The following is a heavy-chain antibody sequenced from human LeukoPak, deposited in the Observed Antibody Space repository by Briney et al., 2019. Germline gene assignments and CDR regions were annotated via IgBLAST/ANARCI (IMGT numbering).Heavy chain of an antibody. CDR2: IYYSGST. V-gene: IGHV4-59*01. CDR1: GGSISSYY. Sequence: SETLSLTCTVSGGSISSYYWSWIRQPPGKGLEWIGYIYYSGSTNYNPPLKSRVTISVDTSKNQFSLKLSSVTAADTAVYYCARSEYSSSWPGGYWGQGTLVTVSS. D-gene: IGHD6-13*01. CDR3: ARSEYSSSWPGGY. J-gene: IGHJ4*02.